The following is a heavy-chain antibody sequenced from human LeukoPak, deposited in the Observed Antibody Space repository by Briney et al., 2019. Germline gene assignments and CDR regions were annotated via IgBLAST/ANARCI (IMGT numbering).Heavy chain of an antibody. CDR1: DGSISNYY. CDR2: IYHSGST. J-gene: IGHJ4*02. CDR3: ARHVVAAAPFDY. V-gene: IGHV4-59*08. Sequence: SETLSLTCTVSDGSISNYYWSWIRQPPGKGLEWIGYIYHSGSTNYNPSLKSRVTISVHTSKNQFSLKLSSVTAADTVVYYCARHVVAAAPFDYWGQGTLVTVSS. D-gene: IGHD2-2*01.